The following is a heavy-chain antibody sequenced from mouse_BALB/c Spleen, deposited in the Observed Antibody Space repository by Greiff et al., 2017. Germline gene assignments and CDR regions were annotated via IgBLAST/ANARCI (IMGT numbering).Heavy chain of an antibody. CDR1: GFTFSDYY. J-gene: IGHJ3*01. D-gene: IGHD1-3*01. V-gene: IGHV5-4*02. Sequence: EVKLMESGGGLVKPGGSLKLSCAASGFTFSDYYMYWVRQTPEKRLEWVATISDGGSYTYYPDSVKGRFTISRDNAKNNLYLQMSSLKSEDTAMYYCARPGGKGAWFAYWGQGTLVTVSA. CDR2: ISDGGSYT. CDR3: ARPGGKGAWFAY.